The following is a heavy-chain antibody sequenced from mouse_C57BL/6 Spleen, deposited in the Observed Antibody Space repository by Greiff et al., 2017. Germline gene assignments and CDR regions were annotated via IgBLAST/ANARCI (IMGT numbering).Heavy chain of an antibody. CDR2: IDPNSGGP. CDR1: GYTFTSYW. CDR3: AITSTRVLGSFDV. D-gene: IGHD1-1*01. J-gene: IGHJ1*03. V-gene: IGHV1-72*01. Sequence: QVQLQQSGAELVKPGASVKLSCKASGYTFTSYWMHWVKQRPGRGLEWIGRIDPNSGGPKYTEKFKSKATLSVDKPSSTAYMQLSSLSSEDSAFYYCAITSTRVLGSFDVWGTGTTVTVSS.